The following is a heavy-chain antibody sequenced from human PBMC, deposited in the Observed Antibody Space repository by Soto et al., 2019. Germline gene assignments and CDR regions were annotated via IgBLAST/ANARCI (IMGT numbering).Heavy chain of an antibody. CDR2: ISNGGGTT. Sequence: GSLRLSCAASGFTFSSYAMSWVRQAPGKGLEWVAAISNGGGTTYYADSMKGRFTISRDNSRNTLYLQMDSLRVEDTAIYYCAKDLTSTSRTPELWGQGTLVTVSS. CDR3: AKDLTSTSRTPEL. CDR1: GFTFSSYA. V-gene: IGHV3-23*01. J-gene: IGHJ4*02. D-gene: IGHD2-2*01.